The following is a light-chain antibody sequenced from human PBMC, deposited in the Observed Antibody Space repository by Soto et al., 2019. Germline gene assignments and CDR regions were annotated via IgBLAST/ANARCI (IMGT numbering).Light chain of an antibody. J-gene: IGLJ2*01. CDR2: GDN. Sequence: QSVLTQPPSVSGAPGQRVTISCTGSSSNIGAGYDVHWYRQLPGAAPKVLIYGDNNRSSGVPDRFSGSKSGTSASLAITGLQSEDEADYYCQSYDTSLSVLVVFGGGTKLTVL. CDR3: QSYDTSLSVLVV. CDR1: SSNIGAGYD. V-gene: IGLV1-40*01.